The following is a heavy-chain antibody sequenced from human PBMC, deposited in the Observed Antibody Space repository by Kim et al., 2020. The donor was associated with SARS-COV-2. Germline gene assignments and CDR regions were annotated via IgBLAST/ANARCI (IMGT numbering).Heavy chain of an antibody. D-gene: IGHD2-2*01. J-gene: IGHJ5*02. CDR3: ARDMQVQDSRGFDP. CDR1: GGSISSGGYY. V-gene: IGHV4-31*03. CDR2: IYYSGST. Sequence: SETLSLTCTVSGGSISSGGYYWSWIRQHPGKGLEWIGYIYYSGSTYYNPSLKSRVTISVDTSKNQFSLKLSSVTAADPAVYYCARDMQVQDSRGFDPWGQGTLVTVSS.